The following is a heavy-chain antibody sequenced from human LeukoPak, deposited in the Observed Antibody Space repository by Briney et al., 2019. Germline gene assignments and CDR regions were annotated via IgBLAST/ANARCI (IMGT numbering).Heavy chain of an antibody. CDR2: ISNYNGDT. J-gene: IGHJ4*02. CDR3: ARATYYDILPGLNY. D-gene: IGHD3-9*01. CDR1: GYTFTTYP. V-gene: IGHV1-18*01. Sequence: GASMKVSCKASGYTFTTYPINWVRQAPGQGLEWMGWISNYNGDTTYAQKFQGRVTMTTDTSTNTAYMELRSLTSDDTAIYYCARATYYDILPGLNYWGQGTLVTVSP.